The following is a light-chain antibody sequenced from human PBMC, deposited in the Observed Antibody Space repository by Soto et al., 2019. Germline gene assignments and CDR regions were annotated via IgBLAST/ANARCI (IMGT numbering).Light chain of an antibody. CDR3: QQYNNWPFT. CDR2: GAS. CDR1: QSVSSN. V-gene: IGKV3-15*01. Sequence: EIVMTQSPATLSVSPGERATLSCSASQSVSSNLAWYQQKPGQAPRLLIYGASTSATGIPARFSGSGSGTEFTLTISSLQSEDFAVYYCQQYNNWPFTVGPGTKVDIK. J-gene: IGKJ3*01.